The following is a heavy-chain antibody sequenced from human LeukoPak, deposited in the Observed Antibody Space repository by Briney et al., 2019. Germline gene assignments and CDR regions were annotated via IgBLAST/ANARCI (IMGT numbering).Heavy chain of an antibody. D-gene: IGHD3-9*01. CDR2: IYTSRRT. V-gene: IGHV4-4*07. J-gene: IGHJ6*02. CDR1: AGSISSYY. Sequence: SATLSLTYTLSAGSISSYYWSCIQQPAGKGLECIGCIYTSRRTSYNPSLKSRVTMSVDTSKNQFSLKLSSVTAADTAVYYCARDLSLNYDILTGYPVGYGMDVWGQGTTVTVSS. CDR3: ARDLSLNYDILTGYPVGYGMDV.